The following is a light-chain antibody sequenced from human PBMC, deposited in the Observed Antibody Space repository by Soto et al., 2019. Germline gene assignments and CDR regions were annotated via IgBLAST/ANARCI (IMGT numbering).Light chain of an antibody. CDR1: SGHSSYI. J-gene: IGLJ3*02. CDR3: EAWDSNTNWV. Sequence: QPVLTQSSSASASLGSSVKLTCTLSSGHSSYIIAWHQQQPGKAPRYLMKLEGSGSYNKGSGVPDRFSGSSSGADRYLTISNLQFEDEADYYCEAWDSNTNWVFGGGTMLTVL. CDR2: LEGSGSY. V-gene: IGLV4-60*02.